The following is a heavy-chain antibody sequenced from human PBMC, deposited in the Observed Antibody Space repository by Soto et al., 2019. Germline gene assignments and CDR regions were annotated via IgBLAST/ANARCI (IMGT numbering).Heavy chain of an antibody. V-gene: IGHV4-59*01. CDR3: ARVHPSGATIFGVAPYGMDV. J-gene: IGHJ6*02. Sequence: SETLSLTCTVSGGSISSYYWSWIRQPPGKGLEWIGYIYYSGSTNYNPSLKSRVTISVDTSKNQFSLKLSSVTAADTAVYYCARVHPSGATIFGVAPYGMDVWGQGTTVTVSS. CDR2: IYYSGST. CDR1: GGSISSYY. D-gene: IGHD3-3*01.